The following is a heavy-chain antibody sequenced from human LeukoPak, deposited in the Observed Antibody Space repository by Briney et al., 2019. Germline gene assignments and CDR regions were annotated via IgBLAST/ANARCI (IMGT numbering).Heavy chain of an antibody. D-gene: IGHD2-2*01. Sequence: ASVKVSCKGSGYNFDRYGVNWVRQAPGQGLEWVGWISTYNGNTFYAQKFEGRVTMTTDTSTNTVYMDLRSLRSDDTAVYYCARDLEHCRNIICSNSAXWGQGTLVTVSS. CDR1: GYNFDRYG. CDR2: ISTYNGNT. CDR3: ARDLEHCRNIICSNSAX. V-gene: IGHV1-18*04. J-gene: IGHJ4*02.